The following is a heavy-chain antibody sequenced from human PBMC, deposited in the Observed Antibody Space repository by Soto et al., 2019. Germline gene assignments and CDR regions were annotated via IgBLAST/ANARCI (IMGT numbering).Heavy chain of an antibody. Sequence: ASVKVSCKASGYTFTSYYMHWVRQAPGQGLEWMGIINPSGGSTSYAQKFQGRVTMTRDTSTSTVYMELSRLRSEDTAVYYCARDVVAARVFDYWGQGTRVTVSS. CDR1: GYTFTSYY. D-gene: IGHD6-6*01. CDR3: ARDVVAARVFDY. J-gene: IGHJ4*02. V-gene: IGHV1-46*01. CDR2: INPSGGST.